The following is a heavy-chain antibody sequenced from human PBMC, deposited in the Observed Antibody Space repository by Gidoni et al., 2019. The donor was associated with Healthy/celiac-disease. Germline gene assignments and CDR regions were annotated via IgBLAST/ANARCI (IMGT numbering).Heavy chain of an antibody. CDR1: GLTFRSYA. Sequence: QVQLVASGGGVVQPGRSLRLSCAASGLTFRSYAMHWVRQAPGKGLELVAVISYDGSNKYYADSGKGRFTSSRDNSKNTLYLQMNSLRAEDTAVYYCAREVDGGYSSSWGLYYYYYYGMDVWGQGTTVTVSS. D-gene: IGHD6-13*01. CDR2: ISYDGSNK. V-gene: IGHV3-30*01. CDR3: AREVDGGYSSSWGLYYYYYYGMDV. J-gene: IGHJ6*02.